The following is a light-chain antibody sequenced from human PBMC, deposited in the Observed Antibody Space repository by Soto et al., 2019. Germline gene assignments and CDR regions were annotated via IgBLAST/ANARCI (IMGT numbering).Light chain of an antibody. CDR2: AAS. CDR1: QGSSSN. V-gene: IGKV1-9*01. J-gene: IGKJ4*02. CDR3: QQLNSYPL. Sequence: IPLTQSPSSLYASVGDIVTITCRDSQGSSSNLAWYQKKPGKAHKLIIYAASTLQNGIPSSFSGSGPGADFTLTSSRLQPEDFATYYCQQLNSYPLFGGGTKVEIK.